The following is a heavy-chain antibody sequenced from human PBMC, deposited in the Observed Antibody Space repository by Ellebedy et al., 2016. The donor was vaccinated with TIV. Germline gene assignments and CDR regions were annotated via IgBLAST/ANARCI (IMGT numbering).Heavy chain of an antibody. V-gene: IGHV3-30*18. CDR3: AKESDAFDI. J-gene: IGHJ3*02. Sequence: GGSLRLSXAASEFTFSNYGMHWVRQAPGKGLEWVAFISNDGGYIYYADSVKVRFTISRDNSKNTLYLQMNSLRVEDTAVYYCAKESDAFDIWGQGTMVTVSS. CDR1: EFTFSNYG. CDR2: ISNDGGYI.